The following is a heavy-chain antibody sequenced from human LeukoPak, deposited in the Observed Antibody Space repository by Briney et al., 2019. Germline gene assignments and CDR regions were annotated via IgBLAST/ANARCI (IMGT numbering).Heavy chain of an antibody. CDR3: TKHASNYYDTTGYWDY. D-gene: IGHD3-22*01. Sequence: GGSLRLSCAASGFTFDNYALHWVRQAPGKGLEWVSSINWNSDSIDYADSVKGRFTISRDNTKNSLYLQMNSLRAEDTALYYCTKHASNYYDTTGYWDYWDQGTLVTVSS. CDR1: GFTFDNYA. CDR2: INWNSDSI. V-gene: IGHV3-9*01. J-gene: IGHJ4*02.